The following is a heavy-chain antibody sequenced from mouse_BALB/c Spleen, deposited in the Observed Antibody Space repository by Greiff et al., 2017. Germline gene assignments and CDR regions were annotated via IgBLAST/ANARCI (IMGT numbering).Heavy chain of an antibody. J-gene: IGHJ4*01. Sequence: EVQLQESGGGLVKPGGSLKLSCAASGFTFSSYAMSWVRQTPEKRLEWVATISSGGSYTYYPDSVKGRFTISRDNAKNTLYLQMSSLRSEDTAMYYCARRGGNYPYYYAMDYWGQGTSVTVSS. CDR2: ISSGGSYT. CDR3: ARRGGNYPYYYAMDY. CDR1: GFTFSSYA. D-gene: IGHD2-1*01. V-gene: IGHV5-9-3*01.